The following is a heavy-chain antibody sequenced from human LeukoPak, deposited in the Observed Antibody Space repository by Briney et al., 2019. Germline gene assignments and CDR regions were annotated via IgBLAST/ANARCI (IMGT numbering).Heavy chain of an antibody. CDR1: VYTFTGYY. D-gene: IGHD5-18*01. CDR3: AREIGEDTAMVHPPYYYYHMDV. Sequence: ASVKVSCKASVYTFTGYYMHWVRQAPGQGLEWMGWINPNSGGTNYAQKFQGRVTMTKDTSISTAYMELSRLRSDDTAVYYCAREIGEDTAMVHPPYYYYHMDVWGKGTTVTVSS. V-gene: IGHV1-2*02. CDR2: INPNSGGT. J-gene: IGHJ6*03.